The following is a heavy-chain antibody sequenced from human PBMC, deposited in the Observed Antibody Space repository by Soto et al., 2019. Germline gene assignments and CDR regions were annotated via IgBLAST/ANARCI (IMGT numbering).Heavy chain of an antibody. CDR3: ARDRQLVPGTFDY. CDR1: GGSISSGGYY. V-gene: IGHV4-31*03. D-gene: IGHD6-13*01. CDR2: IYYSGST. Sequence: PSETLSLTCTVSGGSISSGGYYWSWIRQHPGKGLEWIGYIYYSGSTYYNPSLKSRVTISVDTSKNQFSLKLSSVTAADTAVYYCARDRQLVPGTFDYWGQGTLVTVSS. J-gene: IGHJ4*02.